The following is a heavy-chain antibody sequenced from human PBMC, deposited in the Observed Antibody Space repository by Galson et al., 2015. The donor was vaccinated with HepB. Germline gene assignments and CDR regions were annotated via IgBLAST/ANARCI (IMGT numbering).Heavy chain of an antibody. CDR2: INPNSGGT. CDR3: ARDKFNWGSYYFDY. D-gene: IGHD7-27*01. V-gene: IGHV1-2*02. J-gene: IGHJ4*02. CDR1: GYTFTDYY. Sequence: SVKVSCKASGYTFTDYYIHWVRQAPGQGLEWVGWINPNSGGTNYAQKFQGRVTMTRDTSISTAYMEVSRLRSDDTAVYYCARDKFNWGSYYFDYWGQGTLVTVSS.